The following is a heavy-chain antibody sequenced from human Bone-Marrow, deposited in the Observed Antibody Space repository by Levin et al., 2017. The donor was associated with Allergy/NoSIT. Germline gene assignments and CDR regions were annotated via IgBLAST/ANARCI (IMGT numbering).Heavy chain of an antibody. J-gene: IGHJ4*02. CDR2: INWNSGTI. D-gene: IGHD3-3*01. CDR3: ARDRSGTYFWF. Sequence: GGSLRLSCAASGFTFDEYAMHWVRQVPGKGLELVSGINWNSGTIGYADSVKGRFTISRDNAKKSLYLQMNSLSADDTAMYYCARDRSGTYFWFWGQGTLVTVSS. CDR1: GFTFDEYA. V-gene: IGHV3-9*01.